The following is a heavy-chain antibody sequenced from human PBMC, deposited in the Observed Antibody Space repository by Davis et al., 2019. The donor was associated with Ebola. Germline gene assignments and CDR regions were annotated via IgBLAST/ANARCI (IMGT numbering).Heavy chain of an antibody. CDR1: GFTFSSYW. CDR3: ARDWPIDVVLVAATFDY. V-gene: IGHV3-7*01. D-gene: IGHD2-15*01. Sequence: GESLKISCAASGFTFSSYWMSWVRQAPGKGLEWVANIKQDGSEKYYVDSVKGRFTISRDNAKNSLYLQMNSLRAEDTAVYYCARDWPIDVVLVAATFDYWGQGTLVTVSS. CDR2: IKQDGSEK. J-gene: IGHJ4*02.